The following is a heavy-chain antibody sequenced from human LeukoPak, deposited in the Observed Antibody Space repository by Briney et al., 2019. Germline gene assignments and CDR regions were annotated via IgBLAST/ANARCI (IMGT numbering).Heavy chain of an antibody. J-gene: IGHJ3*02. CDR2: IYYSGST. CDR1: GGSISSYY. CDR3: ARLGYDILTGYYKGAFDI. D-gene: IGHD3-9*01. V-gene: IGHV4-59*01. Sequence: SETLSLTCTVSGGSISSYYWSWIRQPPGKGLERIGYIYYSGSTNYNPSLKSRVTISVDTSKNQFSLKLSSVTAADTAVYYCARLGYDILTGYYKGAFDIWGQGTMVTVSS.